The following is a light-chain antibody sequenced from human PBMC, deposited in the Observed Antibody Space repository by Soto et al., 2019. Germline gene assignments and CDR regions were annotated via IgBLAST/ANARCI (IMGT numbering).Light chain of an antibody. CDR3: HQYGTSPWT. CDR1: QTVSSNY. CDR2: AAS. V-gene: IGKV3-20*01. J-gene: IGKJ1*01. Sequence: EIGLTQSPGILSLSPGERVTLSCRASQTVSSNYLAWYQQKPGQAPRLLIYAASSRATGITDRFSGSGSGTDFTLTISRLEPEDVAVFYCHQYGTSPWTFGHGTKVEIK.